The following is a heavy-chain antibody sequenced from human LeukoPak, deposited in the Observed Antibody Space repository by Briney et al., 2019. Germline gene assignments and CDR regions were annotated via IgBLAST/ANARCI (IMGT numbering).Heavy chain of an antibody. CDR3: ARQSPDGSGYLDS. J-gene: IGHJ4*02. CDR1: GGSFSGYY. Sequence: SETLSLTCAVYGGSFSGYYWSWIRQPPGKGLEWIANVHYGGNTYSSPSLKSRVTISVDTSKNQFSLKLSSVTAADTAVYYCARQSPDGSGYLDSWGQGTLVTVAS. V-gene: IGHV4-34*01. D-gene: IGHD3-22*01. CDR2: VHYGGNT.